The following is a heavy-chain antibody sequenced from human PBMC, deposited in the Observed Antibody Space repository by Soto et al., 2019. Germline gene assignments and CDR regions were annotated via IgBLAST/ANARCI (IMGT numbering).Heavy chain of an antibody. Sequence: ASVKVSCKASGYTFTSYDINWVRQATGQGLEWMGWMNPNSGNTGYAQKFQGRVAMTRNTSISTAYMELSSLRSEDTAVYYCARDYSSYYYYYMDVWGKGTTVTVS. CDR2: MNPNSGNT. D-gene: IGHD6-13*01. J-gene: IGHJ6*03. V-gene: IGHV1-8*01. CDR1: GYTFTSYD. CDR3: ARDYSSYYYYYMDV.